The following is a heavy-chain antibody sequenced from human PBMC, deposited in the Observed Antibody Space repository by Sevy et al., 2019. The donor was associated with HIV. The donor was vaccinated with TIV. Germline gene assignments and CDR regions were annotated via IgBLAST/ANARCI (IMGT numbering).Heavy chain of an antibody. V-gene: IGHV4-30-2*01. CDR2: IYHSGST. D-gene: IGHD2-15*01. CDR1: GGSISSGGYS. CDR3: ATLGYCSGGSCHGDY. J-gene: IGHJ4*02. Sequence: SETLSLTCAVSGGSISSGGYSWSWIRQPPGKGLEWIGYIYHSGSTYYNPSLKSRVTISVDRSKNQFSLKLSSVTAADTAVHYCATLGYCSGGSCHGDYWGQGTLVTVSS.